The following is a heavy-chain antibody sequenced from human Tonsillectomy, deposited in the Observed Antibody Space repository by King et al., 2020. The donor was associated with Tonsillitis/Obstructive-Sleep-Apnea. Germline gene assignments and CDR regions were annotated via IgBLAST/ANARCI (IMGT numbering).Heavy chain of an antibody. CDR1: GFTFSPYG. CDR2: IWYDGNKK. Sequence: VQLVESGGGVVQPGTSLRLSCAASGFTFSPYGMHWVRQAPGKGLEWVALIWYDGNKKYYEDSVKGRFTISRDNSKNTLYLQMNSLRAEDAAVYYCARDSVRYFEVRLVNYYRHYYMDVWGKGTTVAVSS. V-gene: IGHV3-33*01. D-gene: IGHD3-9*01. J-gene: IGHJ6*03. CDR3: ARDSVRYFEVRLVNYYRHYYMDV.